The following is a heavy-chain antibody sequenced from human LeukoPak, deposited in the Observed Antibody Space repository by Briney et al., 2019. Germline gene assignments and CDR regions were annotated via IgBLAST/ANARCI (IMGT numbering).Heavy chain of an antibody. CDR3: ARGALEEWSPPQDY. CDR1: GSPFSSYW. Sequence: GGPLRLSCAASGSPFSSYWMPWVRKAPGKGLVWVSRINSDGSSTSYADSVKGRFTISRDNAKNTLYLQMNSLRAEDTAVYYCARGALEEWSPPQDYWGQGTLVTVSS. D-gene: IGHD3-3*01. J-gene: IGHJ4*02. V-gene: IGHV3-74*01. CDR2: INSDGSST.